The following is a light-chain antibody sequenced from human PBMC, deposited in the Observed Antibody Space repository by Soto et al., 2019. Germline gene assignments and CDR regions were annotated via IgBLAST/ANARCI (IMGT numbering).Light chain of an antibody. CDR3: QHYDSYSAT. V-gene: IGKV1-5*03. J-gene: IGKJ2*01. CDR1: QSISSW. Sequence: TQSPGTLSLSPGERATLSCRASQSISSWLAWYQQKPGKAPKLLIYKASILEGGVPSRFSGSGSGTEFTLTISSLQPDDFASYYCQHYDSYSATFGQGTKLEIK. CDR2: KAS.